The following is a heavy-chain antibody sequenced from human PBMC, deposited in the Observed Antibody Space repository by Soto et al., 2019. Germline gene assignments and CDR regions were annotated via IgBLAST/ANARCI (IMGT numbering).Heavy chain of an antibody. CDR1: GFTFSSYA. D-gene: IGHD1-20*01. CDR2: IRGNGSNK. V-gene: IGHV3-30*04. CDR3: ARASITGTNPQFDY. J-gene: IGHJ4*02. Sequence: PGGSLRLSCAASGFTFSSYAMSWVRQAPGKGLEWVAVIRGNGSNKYYADSVKGRFTISRNNSKNTLYLQMNSLRAEDTAVYYCARASITGTNPQFDYWGQGTLVTVSS.